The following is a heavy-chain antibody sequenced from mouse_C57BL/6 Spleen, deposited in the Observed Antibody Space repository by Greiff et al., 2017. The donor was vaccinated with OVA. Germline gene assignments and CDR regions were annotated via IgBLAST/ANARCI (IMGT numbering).Heavy chain of an antibody. CDR2: INPSSGYT. CDR1: GYTFTSYT. D-gene: IGHD2-5*01. V-gene: IGHV1S26*01. J-gene: IGHJ2*01. Sequence: QVQLQQSGPELVKPGASVKISCKASGYTFTSYTMHWVKQRPGQGLEWIGYINPSSGYTKYNQKFKDKATLTADKSSSTAYMQLSSLTSEDSAVYYCASGYSNYLDYWGQGTTLTVSS. CDR3: ASGYSNYLDY.